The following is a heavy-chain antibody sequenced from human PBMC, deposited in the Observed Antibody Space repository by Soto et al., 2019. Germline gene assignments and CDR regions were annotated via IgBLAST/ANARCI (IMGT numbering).Heavy chain of an antibody. D-gene: IGHD1-26*01. CDR2: INHSGST. Sequence: SETLSLSCAVYGGSFSGYYWTWIRQPPGTGLEWIGEINHSGSTNYNPSLKSRVTISVDTSKNQFSLKLSSVTAADTAVYYCARHTTLYYYYGMDVWGQGTTVTVSS. CDR3: ARHTTLYYYYGMDV. V-gene: IGHV4-34*01. J-gene: IGHJ6*02. CDR1: GGSFSGYY.